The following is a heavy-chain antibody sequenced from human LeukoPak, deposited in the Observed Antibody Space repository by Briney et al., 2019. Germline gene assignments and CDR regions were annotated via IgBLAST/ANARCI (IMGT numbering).Heavy chain of an antibody. J-gene: IGHJ4*02. Sequence: GGSLRLSCAASGFTFSSYGMRWVRQAPGKGLEWVAVISYDGSNKYYADSVKGRFTISRDNSKNTLYLQMNSLRAEDTAVYYCARDGYNADFDYWGQGTLVTVSS. CDR1: GFTFSSYG. CDR3: ARDGYNADFDY. CDR2: ISYDGSNK. D-gene: IGHD5-24*01. V-gene: IGHV3-30*03.